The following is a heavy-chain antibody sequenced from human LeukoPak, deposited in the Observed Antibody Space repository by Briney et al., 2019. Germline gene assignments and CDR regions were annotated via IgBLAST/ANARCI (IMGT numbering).Heavy chain of an antibody. CDR2: INPSGGST. J-gene: IGHJ6*03. CDR3: ARGPTVTSYYYYYYMDV. D-gene: IGHD4-17*01. V-gene: IGHV1-46*01. CDR1: GYTFTSYY. Sequence: GASVKVSCKASGYTFTSYYMHWVRQAPGQGLEWMGIINPSGGSTSYAQKFQGRVTMTRDTPTSTVYMELSSLRSEDTAVYYFARGPTVTSYYYYYYMDVWGKGTTVTISS.